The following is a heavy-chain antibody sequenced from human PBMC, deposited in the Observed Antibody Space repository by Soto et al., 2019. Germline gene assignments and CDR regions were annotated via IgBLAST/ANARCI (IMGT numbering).Heavy chain of an antibody. V-gene: IGHV4-34*01. D-gene: IGHD3-3*01. CDR2: INHSGST. CDR1: GGSFSGYY. CDR3: ARGNLFTSRLRWPPGNWFDP. J-gene: IGHJ5*02. Sequence: SETLSLTCAVYGGSFSGYYWSWIRQPPGKGLEWIGEINHSGSTNYNPSLKSRVTISVDTSKNQFSLKLSSVTAADTAVYYCARGNLFTSRLRWPPGNWFDPWGQGTLVTVSS.